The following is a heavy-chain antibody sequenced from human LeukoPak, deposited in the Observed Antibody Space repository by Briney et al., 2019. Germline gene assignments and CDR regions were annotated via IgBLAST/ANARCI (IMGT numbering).Heavy chain of an antibody. D-gene: IGHD3-10*01. V-gene: IGHV3-23*01. J-gene: IGHJ4*02. CDR1: GFTFSSYG. Sequence: GGSLRLSCAASGFTFSSYGMSWVRQAPGKGLEWVSAISGSGGSTYYADSVKGRFTISRDNSKNTLYLQMNSLRAEDTAVYYCAKDSDYYGSGSYYVGGDYWGQGTLVTVSS. CDR3: AKDSDYYGSGSYYVGGDY. CDR2: ISGSGGST.